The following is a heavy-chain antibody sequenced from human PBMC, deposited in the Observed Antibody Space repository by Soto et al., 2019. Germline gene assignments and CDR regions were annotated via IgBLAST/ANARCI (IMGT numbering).Heavy chain of an antibody. J-gene: IGHJ3*01. CDR1: GYTFSNYP. V-gene: IGHV1-3*04. CDR3: ARVGYYGPGSRGGFDV. D-gene: IGHD3-10*01. CDR2: INTALGDT. Sequence: QVQLVQSGAEEKKPGASVKVSCKASGYTFSNYPIHWVRQAPGQGLEWMGWINTALGDTKSSQKFQGRVTFSRDTSATTAYMELRSLTSEDTAVYYCARVGYYGPGSRGGFDVWGQGTTVTVPS.